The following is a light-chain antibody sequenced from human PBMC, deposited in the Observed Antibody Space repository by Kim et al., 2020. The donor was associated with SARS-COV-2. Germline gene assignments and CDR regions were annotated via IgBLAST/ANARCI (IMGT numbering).Light chain of an antibody. V-gene: IGLV3-1*01. J-gene: IGLJ1*01. CDR3: QTWDSSTYV. CDR1: RLGDKY. CDR2: QNN. Sequence: SYELTQPPSVSVPPGQTVTITCSGDRLGDKYACWYQQKPGQSPVLVIYQNNKRPSGIPERFSGSNSGNTATLTISGTQAMDEADYYCQTWDSSTYVFGTGTKVIVL.